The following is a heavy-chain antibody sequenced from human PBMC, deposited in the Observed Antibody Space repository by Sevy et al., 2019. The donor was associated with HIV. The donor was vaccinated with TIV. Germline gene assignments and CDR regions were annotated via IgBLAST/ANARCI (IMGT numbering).Heavy chain of an antibody. V-gene: IGHV3-30*02. J-gene: IGHJ4*02. Sequence: GGSLRLSCVVSGFNFSIYGMHWVRQAPGKGLEWVAVIAYDGSGKYYGESVKGRFTISRDNSKNKVSLQMNSLRVEDTAVYYCAKGMRVPSLDNWGQGTLVTVSS. CDR3: AKGMRVPSLDN. CDR1: GFNFSIYG. CDR2: IAYDGSGK.